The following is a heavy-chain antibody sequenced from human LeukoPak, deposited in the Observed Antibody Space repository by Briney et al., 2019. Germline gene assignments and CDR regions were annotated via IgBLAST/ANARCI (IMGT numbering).Heavy chain of an antibody. J-gene: IGHJ4*02. V-gene: IGHV3-30*03. CDR2: ISYDGSNK. CDR3: ARGLLGATTSYFDY. CDR1: GFTFSSYG. Sequence: PGGSLRLSCAASGFTFSSYGMHWVRQAPGKGLEWVAVISYDGSNKYYADSVKGRFTISRDNSRNTLYLQMNSLRAEDTAVYYCARGLLGATTSYFDYWGQGTLVTVSS. D-gene: IGHD1-26*01.